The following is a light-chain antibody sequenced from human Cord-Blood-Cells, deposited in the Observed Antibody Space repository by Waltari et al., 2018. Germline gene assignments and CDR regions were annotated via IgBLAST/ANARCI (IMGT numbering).Light chain of an antibody. Sequence: QSALTQPASVSGSPGQSLTISCTGTSSDVGSYNLVSWYQQHPGKAPKLMIYEGSKRPSGVSNRFSGSKSGNTASLTISGLQAEDEADYYCCSYAGSRTLVFGGGTKLTVL. CDR2: EGS. CDR3: CSYAGSRTLV. CDR1: SSDVGSYNL. V-gene: IGLV2-23*01. J-gene: IGLJ3*02.